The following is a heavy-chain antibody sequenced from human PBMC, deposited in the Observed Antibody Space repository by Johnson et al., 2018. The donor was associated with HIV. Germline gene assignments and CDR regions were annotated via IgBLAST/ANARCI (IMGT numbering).Heavy chain of an antibody. CDR2: IKQDGSEK. CDR3: ASPYGDGGGVDI. V-gene: IGHV3-7*02. CDR1: GFTFDDYG. Sequence: EVQLVESGGGVVRPGGSLRLSCAASGFTFDDYGMTWVRQAPGKGLEWVANIKQDGSEKHYLNSVKGRFTISRDTAKNTLYLQMNSLRGEDTAVYYCASPYGDGGGVDIWGHGTMVTVSS. J-gene: IGHJ3*02. D-gene: IGHD4-17*01.